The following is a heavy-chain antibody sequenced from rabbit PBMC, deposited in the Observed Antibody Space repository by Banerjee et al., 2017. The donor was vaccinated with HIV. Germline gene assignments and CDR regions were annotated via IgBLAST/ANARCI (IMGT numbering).Heavy chain of an antibody. J-gene: IGHJ4*01. CDR2: IYNGDVIT. Sequence: QSLVEFGGGLVQPEGSLTIACTASGFPFISSYYMRWVRQAPGKRPEWIACIYNGDVITYYASWAKGRFTISKTSSTTVTLQMTSLTAADTATYFCARDRAGGDGYAFNLWGPGTLVTV. CDR3: ARDRAGGDGYAFNL. CDR1: GFPFISSYY. D-gene: IGHD6-1*01. V-gene: IGHV1S40*01.